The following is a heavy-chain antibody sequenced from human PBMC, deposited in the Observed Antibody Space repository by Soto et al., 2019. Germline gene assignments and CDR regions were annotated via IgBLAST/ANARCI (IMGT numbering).Heavy chain of an antibody. Sequence: EVQLVESGGGLVKPGGSLRLSCAASGFTFSSYSMNWVRQAPGKGLEWVSSITSSSSYINYADSVKGRFTISRDNAKNSLYLETNSLRAEDTGVYDWARATVTTGRIGDCDMWGQGTMVTVSS. V-gene: IGHV3-21*01. CDR1: GFTFSSYS. D-gene: IGHD4-17*01. CDR2: ITSSSSYI. J-gene: IGHJ3*02. CDR3: ARATVTTGRIGDCDM.